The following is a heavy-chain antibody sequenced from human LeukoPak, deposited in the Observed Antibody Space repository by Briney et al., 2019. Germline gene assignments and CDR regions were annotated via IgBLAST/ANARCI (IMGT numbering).Heavy chain of an antibody. CDR2: MNPNSGNT. V-gene: IGHV1-8*01. D-gene: IGHD4-17*01. CDR1: GYTFTSYD. Sequence: ASVKVSCKASGYTFTSYDISWVRQATGQGLEWMGWMNPNSGNTGYAQKFQGRVTMTRNTSISTAYMELSSLRSEDTAVYYCARGEHDYGDYVAANWFDPWGQGTLVTVSS. J-gene: IGHJ5*02. CDR3: ARGEHDYGDYVAANWFDP.